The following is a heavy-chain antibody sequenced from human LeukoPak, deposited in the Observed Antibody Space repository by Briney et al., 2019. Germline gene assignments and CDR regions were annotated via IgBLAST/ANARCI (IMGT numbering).Heavy chain of an antibody. CDR1: GGSISSYY. CDR2: IYYSGST. J-gene: IGHJ3*02. V-gene: IGHV4-59*01. CDR3: AREASRTSAFDI. Sequence: PSETLSLTCTVSGGSISSYYWSWIRQPPGKGLEWIGYIYYSGSTNYNPSLKSRVTISVDTSENQFSLKLSSVTAADTAVYYCAREASRTSAFDIWGQGTMVTVSS. D-gene: IGHD1/OR15-1a*01.